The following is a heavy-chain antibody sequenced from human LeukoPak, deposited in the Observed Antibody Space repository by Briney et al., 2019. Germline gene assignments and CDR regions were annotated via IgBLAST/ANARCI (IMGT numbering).Heavy chain of an antibody. CDR2: IYSGGST. J-gene: IGHJ4*02. Sequence: GGSLRLSCAASGFTISSNYMSGGRQAPGKGLEWVSVIYSGGSTYYADSVKGRFTISRDNSKNTLYLQMNSLRAEDTAVYYCARESRDGYNFDYWGQGTLVTVSS. V-gene: IGHV3-53*01. D-gene: IGHD5-24*01. CDR1: GFTISSNY. CDR3: ARESRDGYNFDY.